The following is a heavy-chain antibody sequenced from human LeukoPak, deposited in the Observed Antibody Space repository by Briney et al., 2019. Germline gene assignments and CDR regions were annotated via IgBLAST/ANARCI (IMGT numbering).Heavy chain of an antibody. V-gene: IGHV3-33*01. CDR3: ARDTVGMVATREKGDY. J-gene: IGHJ4*02. Sequence: GGSLRLSCAASGFTFSSYGMHWVRQAPGKGLEWVAVIWYDGSNKYYADSVKGRFTISRDNSKNTLYLQMNSLRAEDTAVYYCARDTVGMVATREKGDYWGQGTLVTVSS. CDR2: IWYDGSNK. D-gene: IGHD5-12*01. CDR1: GFTFSSYG.